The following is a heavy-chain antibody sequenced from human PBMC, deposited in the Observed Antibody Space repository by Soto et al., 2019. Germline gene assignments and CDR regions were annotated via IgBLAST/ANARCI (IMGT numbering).Heavy chain of an antibody. V-gene: IGHV3-15*07. CDR3: PTVPGWWLGPFGMDV. J-gene: IGHJ6*02. CDR1: GFTFSNAW. D-gene: IGHD6-19*01. CDR2: IKSKTDGGTT. Sequence: GGSLRLSCAASGFTFSNAWMNWVRQAPGKGLEWVGRIKSKTDGGTTDHAAPVKGRFTISRDDSKNTLYLQMNSLKTEDTALYYCPTVPGWWLGPFGMDVWGQGTTVTVSS.